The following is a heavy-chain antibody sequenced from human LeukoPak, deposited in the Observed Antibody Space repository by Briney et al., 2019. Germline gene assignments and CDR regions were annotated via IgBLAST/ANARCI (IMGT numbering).Heavy chain of an antibody. J-gene: IGHJ4*02. CDR3: AKDSHWILFDD. D-gene: IGHD2-2*03. CDR1: GFTFSSYG. Sequence: GALRLSCAASGFTFSSYGMSWVRQAPGKGLEWVSAISGSGGSTYYADSVKGRFTISRDNSKNTLYLQMNSLRDEDTAVYYCAKDSHWILFDDWGQGTLVTVSS. CDR2: ISGSGGST. V-gene: IGHV3-23*01.